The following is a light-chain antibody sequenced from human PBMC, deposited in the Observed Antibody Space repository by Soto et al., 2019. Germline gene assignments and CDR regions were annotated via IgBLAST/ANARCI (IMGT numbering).Light chain of an antibody. CDR2: TAS. CDR3: QQYNNWPPRVT. CDR1: QSVSSN. J-gene: IGKJ2*01. Sequence: EIVMTQSPATLSVSPGERATLSCRASQSVSSNLAWYQQKPGQAPRLLIYTASIRAAGIPARFSGSGSGTEFTLTISSLQSEDFAVYYCQQYNNWPPRVTFGQGTKLEIK. V-gene: IGKV3-15*01.